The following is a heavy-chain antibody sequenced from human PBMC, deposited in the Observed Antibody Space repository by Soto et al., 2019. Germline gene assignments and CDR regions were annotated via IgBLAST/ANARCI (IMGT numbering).Heavy chain of an antibody. J-gene: IGHJ4*02. CDR1: GYTFTSYA. CDR3: ARDLGAPDLGDY. Sequence: ASVKVSCKASGYTFTSYAMHWVRQAPGQRLEWMGWINAGNGNTKYSQKFQGRVTITRGTSASTAYMELSSLRSEDTAVYYCARDLGAPDLGDYWGQGTLVTVSS. CDR2: INAGNGNT. V-gene: IGHV1-3*01. D-gene: IGHD1-26*01.